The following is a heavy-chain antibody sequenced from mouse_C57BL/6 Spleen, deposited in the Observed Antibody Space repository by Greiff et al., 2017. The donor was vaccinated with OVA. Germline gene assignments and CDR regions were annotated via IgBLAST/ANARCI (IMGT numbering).Heavy chain of an antibody. D-gene: IGHD1-1*01. CDR1: GYTFTSYW. Sequence: VQLQQSGAELVKPGASVKMSCKASGYTFTSYWITWVKQRPGQGLEWIGDIYPGSGSTNYNEKFKSKATLTVDTSSSTAYMQLSSLTSEDSAVYYCAREKITTVAYFDDWGKGTTLTVSS. V-gene: IGHV1-55*01. CDR3: AREKITTVAYFDD. CDR2: IYPGSGST. J-gene: IGHJ2*01.